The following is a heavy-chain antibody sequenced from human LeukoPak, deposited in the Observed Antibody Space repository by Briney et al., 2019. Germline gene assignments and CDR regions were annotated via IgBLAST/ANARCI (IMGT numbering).Heavy chain of an antibody. J-gene: IGHJ4*02. CDR3: ARGSRKYYDFWSGYSSLIDY. CDR1: GFTFSSYW. CDR2: INSDGSST. V-gene: IGHV3-74*01. D-gene: IGHD3-3*01. Sequence: PGGSLRLSCAASGFTFSSYWMHWVRQAPGKGLVWVSRINSDGSSTSYADSVKGRFTISRDNAKNTLYLQMNSLRVEDTAVYYCARGSRKYYDFWSGYSSLIDYWGQGTLVTVSS.